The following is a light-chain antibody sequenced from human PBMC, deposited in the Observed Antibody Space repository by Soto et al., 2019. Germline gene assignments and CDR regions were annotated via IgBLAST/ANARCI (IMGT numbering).Light chain of an antibody. CDR2: CNG. J-gene: IGLJ1*01. CDR1: SSNIGAGHD. CDR3: QSYDSSLSGSEV. V-gene: IGLV1-40*01. Sequence: QSALTQPPSVSGAPGQRVTISCTGSSSNIGAGHDVHWYQQLPGTAPKLLIYCNGNRPSGVPERFSGSKSGTSASLAITGLQAEDEADYYCQSYDSSLSGSEVFGTGTKLTVL.